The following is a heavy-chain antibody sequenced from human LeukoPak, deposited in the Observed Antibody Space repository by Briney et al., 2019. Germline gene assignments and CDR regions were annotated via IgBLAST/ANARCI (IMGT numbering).Heavy chain of an antibody. V-gene: IGHV3-48*01. CDR1: GFTFSSDR. Sequence: GGSLRLSCAASGFTFSSDRMNWVRQAPGKGLEWVSYISSSSSVIYYADAVKGRFTISRDNAKNSLYLQMNSLRAEDTAVYYCAREGRGATGFDYWGQGTLVTVSS. CDR2: ISSSSSVI. CDR3: AREGRGATGFDY. D-gene: IGHD1-1*01. J-gene: IGHJ4*02.